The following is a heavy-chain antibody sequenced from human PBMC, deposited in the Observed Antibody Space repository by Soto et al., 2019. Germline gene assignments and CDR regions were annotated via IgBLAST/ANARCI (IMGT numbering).Heavy chain of an antibody. CDR1: GGSISSGDYY. J-gene: IGHJ4*02. CDR2: IYYSGST. Sequence: SETLSLTCTVSGGSISSGDYYWSWIRQPPGKGLEWIGYIYYSGSTYYNPSLKSRVTISVDTSKNQFSLKLSSVTAADTAVYYCARARGARYFDYWGQGTLVTFS. CDR3: ARARGARYFDY. V-gene: IGHV4-30-4*01. D-gene: IGHD2-15*01.